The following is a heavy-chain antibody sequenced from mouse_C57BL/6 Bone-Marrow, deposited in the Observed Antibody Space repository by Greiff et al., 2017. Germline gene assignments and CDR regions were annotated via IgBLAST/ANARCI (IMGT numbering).Heavy chain of an antibody. Sequence: VQLQQSGPELVKPGASVKISCKASGYSFTGYYMNWVKQSPEKSLEWIGEINPSTGGTTYNQKFKAKATLTVDKSSSTAYMQLKSLTSEDSAVYYCARKDYYGSSKGYFDVWGTGTTVTVSS. CDR1: GYSFTGYY. CDR3: ARKDYYGSSKGYFDV. J-gene: IGHJ1*03. CDR2: INPSTGGT. D-gene: IGHD1-1*01. V-gene: IGHV1-42*01.